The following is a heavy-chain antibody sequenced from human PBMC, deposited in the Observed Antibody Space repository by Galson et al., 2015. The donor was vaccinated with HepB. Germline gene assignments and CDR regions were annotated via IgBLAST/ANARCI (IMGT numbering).Heavy chain of an antibody. V-gene: IGHV3-30*02. CDR2: IRYDGSNK. J-gene: IGHJ4*02. Sequence: SLRLSCAASGFTFSSYGMHWVRQAPGKGLEWVAFIRYDGSNKYYADSVKGRFTISRDNSKNTLYLQMNSLRAEDTAVYYCAKDPNWYEGYFDYWGQGTLVTVSS. D-gene: IGHD7-27*01. CDR1: GFTFSSYG. CDR3: AKDPNWYEGYFDY.